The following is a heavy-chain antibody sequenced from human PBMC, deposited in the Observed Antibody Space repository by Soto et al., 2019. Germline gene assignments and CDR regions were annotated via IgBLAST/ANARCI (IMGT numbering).Heavy chain of an antibody. CDR2: ISYDGSNK. J-gene: IGHJ3*02. Sequence: QVQLVESGGGVVQPGRSLRLSCAASGFTFSSYGMHWVRQAPGKGLEWVAVISYDGSNKYYADSVKGRFTISRDNSKNTLYLQMNSLRAEDTAVYYCAKDKWALAGQGGADAFDIWGQGTMVTVSS. D-gene: IGHD6-19*01. CDR1: GFTFSSYG. CDR3: AKDKWALAGQGGADAFDI. V-gene: IGHV3-30*18.